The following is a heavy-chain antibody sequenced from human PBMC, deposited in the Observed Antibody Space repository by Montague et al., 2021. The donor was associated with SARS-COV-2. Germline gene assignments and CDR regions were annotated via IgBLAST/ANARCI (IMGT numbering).Heavy chain of an antibody. CDR1: GGSFSGYY. Sequence: SETLSLTCAVYGGSFSGYYWSWIRQPPGKGLEWIGEINHSGSTNYNLSLKSRVTISADTSKKQFSLRLNSVTAADTAVYYCARGGGYSYGAPDDWGQGTLVTVSS. J-gene: IGHJ4*02. CDR2: INHSGST. V-gene: IGHV4-34*01. D-gene: IGHD5-18*01. CDR3: ARGGGYSYGAPDD.